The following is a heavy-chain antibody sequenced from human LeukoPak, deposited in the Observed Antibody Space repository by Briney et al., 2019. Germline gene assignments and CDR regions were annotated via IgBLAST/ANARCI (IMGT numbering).Heavy chain of an antibody. D-gene: IGHD4-17*01. CDR1: GFTFSSYE. J-gene: IGHJ6*03. CDR2: ISSSGSTI. Sequence: GGSLRLSCAASGFTFSSYEMNWVRQAPGKGLEWVSYISSSGSTIYYADSVKGRFTISRDNAKNSLYLQMSSLRAEDTAVYYCARASTVTRFYYYYYMDVWGKGTTVTISS. V-gene: IGHV3-48*03. CDR3: ARASTVTRFYYYYYMDV.